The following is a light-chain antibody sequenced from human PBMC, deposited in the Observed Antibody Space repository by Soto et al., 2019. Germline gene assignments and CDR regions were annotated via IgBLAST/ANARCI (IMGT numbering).Light chain of an antibody. Sequence: EIVMTHSPATLSVSPGERATLSCRASQSVGSNLAWYQQKPGQAPMLLIYGSSTRATGIPARFRGSGSGTDCTLTISSLQSEAFAIYFCQQYNHGPRDRTFGQGNKVEIK. CDR3: QQYNHGPRDRT. V-gene: IGKV3-15*01. CDR1: QSVGSN. J-gene: IGKJ1*01. CDR2: GSS.